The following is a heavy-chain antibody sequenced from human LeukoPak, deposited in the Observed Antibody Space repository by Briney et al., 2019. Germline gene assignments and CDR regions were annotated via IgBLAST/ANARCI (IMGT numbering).Heavy chain of an antibody. J-gene: IGHJ1*01. D-gene: IGHD3-22*01. CDR3: ARVVQSTDSSGFYLPEYFQH. Sequence: SETLSLTCTVSGYSISSGYHWGWIRQPPGKGLEWIGSIYHSGSTYYNPSLKSRVTISVDTSKNQFSLKLRSVTAADTAVYYCARVVQSTDSSGFYLPEYFQHWGQGTLATVSS. CDR2: IYHSGST. CDR1: GYSISSGYH. V-gene: IGHV4-38-2*02.